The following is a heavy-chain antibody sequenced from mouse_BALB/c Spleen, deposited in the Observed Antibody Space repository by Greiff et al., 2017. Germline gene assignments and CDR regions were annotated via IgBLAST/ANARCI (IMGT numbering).Heavy chain of an antibody. CDR3: ARSPYGSNAF. CDR1: GFSLSTSGMG. V-gene: IGHV8-12*01. J-gene: IGHJ3*01. Sequence: QVTLKESGPGILQPSQTPSLTCSFSGFSLSTSGMGVSWILQPSGKGLEWLAHIYWDDDKRSNPSLKSRLTISKDTSSDQVFLKITSVDNADTATYYCARSPYGSNAFWGQGTLVTVSA. CDR2: IYWDDDK. D-gene: IGHD2-10*02.